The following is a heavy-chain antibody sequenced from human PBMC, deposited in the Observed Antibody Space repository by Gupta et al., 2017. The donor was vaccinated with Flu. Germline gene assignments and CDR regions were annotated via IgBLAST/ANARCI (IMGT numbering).Heavy chain of an antibody. CDR1: ISNYY. J-gene: IGHJ4*02. CDR2: FYYRGST. V-gene: IGHV4-59*01. D-gene: IGHD1-26*01. Sequence: ISNYYWNWIRQSPGKGLEWIGYFYYRGSTDYNPSLKGRVTFSADMSTNQLSLKLNSVTAADTAMYYCARGGESYYDLRFDFWGQGTLVTVSS. CDR3: ARGGESYYDLRFDF.